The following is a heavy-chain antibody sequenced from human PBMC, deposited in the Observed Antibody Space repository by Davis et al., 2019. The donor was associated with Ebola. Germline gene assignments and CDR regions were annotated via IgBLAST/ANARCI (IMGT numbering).Heavy chain of an antibody. CDR1: GFTVSSNY. CDR2: IYSGGST. Sequence: GESLKISCAASGFTVSSNYMSWVRQAPGKGLEWVSVIYSGGSTYYADSVKGRFTISGDNSKNTLYLQMNSLRAEDTAVYYCARVVSNSWFIDYWGQGTLVTVSS. CDR3: ARVVSNSWFIDY. V-gene: IGHV3-53*01. J-gene: IGHJ4*02. D-gene: IGHD6-13*01.